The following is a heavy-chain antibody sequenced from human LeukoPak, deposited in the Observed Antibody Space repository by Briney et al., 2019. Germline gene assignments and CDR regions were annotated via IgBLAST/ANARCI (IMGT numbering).Heavy chain of an antibody. Sequence: PAASVKVSCKASGYTFTSYDINWVRQATGQGLEWMGWMNPNSGNTGYAQKFQGRVTMTRNTSISTAYMELSSLRSEDTAVYYCARGSSWPTYYYHGMDVWGQGTTVTVSS. CDR1: GYTFTSYD. J-gene: IGHJ6*02. CDR2: MNPNSGNT. CDR3: ARGSSWPTYYYHGMDV. D-gene: IGHD6-13*01. V-gene: IGHV1-8*01.